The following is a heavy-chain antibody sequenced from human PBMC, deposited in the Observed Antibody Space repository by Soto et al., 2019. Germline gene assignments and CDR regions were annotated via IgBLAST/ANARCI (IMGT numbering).Heavy chain of an antibody. D-gene: IGHD3-9*01. CDR1: GFSLSTSGVG. CDR3: AHKGPEDWPLDY. CDR2: IYWDDSK. Sequence: QITLKESGPTRVRPTQTLTLTCAFSGFSLSTSGVGVGWIRQPPGKALEWLAVIYWDDSKHYSTSLRSRLTITKDTSKNHVVLTMTNMDPMDTGTYYCAHKGPEDWPLDYWGQGTLVTVSS. V-gene: IGHV2-5*02. J-gene: IGHJ4*02.